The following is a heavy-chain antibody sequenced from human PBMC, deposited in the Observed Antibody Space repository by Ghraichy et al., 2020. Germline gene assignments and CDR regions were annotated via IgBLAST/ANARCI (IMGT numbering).Heavy chain of an antibody. D-gene: IGHD2-8*01. CDR3: VKEASFTGYADY. Sequence: GESLNISCAASGFTFSSYAMSWVRQTPEKGLEWVSAIGGSGGNIYYADSVKGRFTISRDNSKNTLYLQMNSLRAEDTAVYYCVKEASFTGYADYWGQGTLVTVSS. J-gene: IGHJ4*02. CDR2: IGGSGGNI. V-gene: IGHV3-23*01. CDR1: GFTFSSYA.